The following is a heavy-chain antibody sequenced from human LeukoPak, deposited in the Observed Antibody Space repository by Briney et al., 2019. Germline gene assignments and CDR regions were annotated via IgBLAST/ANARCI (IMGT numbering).Heavy chain of an antibody. CDR1: GGSFSGYY. Sequence: SETLSLTCAVYGGSFSGYYWSWIRQPPGKGLEWIGEINHSGSTNYNPSLKSRVTISVDTSKHQFSLKLSSVTAADTAVYYCARGLLYYYDSSGYSLHFDYWGQGTLVTVSS. J-gene: IGHJ4*02. CDR2: INHSGST. V-gene: IGHV4-34*01. CDR3: ARGLLYYYDSSGYSLHFDY. D-gene: IGHD3-22*01.